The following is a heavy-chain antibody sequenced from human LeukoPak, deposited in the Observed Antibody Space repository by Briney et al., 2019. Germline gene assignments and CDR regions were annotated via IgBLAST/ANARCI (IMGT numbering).Heavy chain of an antibody. CDR3: ARVRWELLSPFDY. D-gene: IGHD1-26*01. CDR1: GYTFTGYY. V-gene: IGHV1-2*02. J-gene: IGHJ4*02. Sequence: ASVKVSCTASGYTFTGYYMHWVRQAPGQGLEWMGWINPSSGGTNYAQKFQGRVTMTRDTSISTAYMELSRLRSDDTAVYYCARVRWELLSPFDYWGQGTLVTVSS. CDR2: INPSSGGT.